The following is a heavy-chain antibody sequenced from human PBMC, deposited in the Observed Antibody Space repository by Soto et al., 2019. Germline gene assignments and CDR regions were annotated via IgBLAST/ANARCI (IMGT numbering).Heavy chain of an antibody. Sequence: SETLSLTCTASGACMNSYHWSWIRQPAGKGLEWIGHIHSSGSTNYNPSLKSRVTMSVDTSKNQFSLRLLSLTAADTAVYYCARDQGVAAAGITCFDPWGQGSLVTVAS. J-gene: IGHJ5*02. CDR1: GACMNSYH. CDR3: ARDQGVAAAGITCFDP. V-gene: IGHV4-4*07. D-gene: IGHD6-13*01. CDR2: IHSSGST.